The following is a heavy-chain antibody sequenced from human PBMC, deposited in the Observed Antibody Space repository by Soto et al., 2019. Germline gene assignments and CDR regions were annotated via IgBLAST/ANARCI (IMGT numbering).Heavy chain of an antibody. V-gene: IGHV3-11*01. J-gene: IGHJ4*02. CDR2: VSSGSGSTI. CDR3: YATAVVARDY. Sequence: LRLSCAASGFSFRDFYMSWVRQAPGKGLEWLSYVSSGSGSTIYYADSVKGRFTISRDNAENSLYLQMNSLRAEDTAVYYCYATAVVARDYWGQGTLVTVSS. D-gene: IGHD2-2*01. CDR1: GFSFRDFY.